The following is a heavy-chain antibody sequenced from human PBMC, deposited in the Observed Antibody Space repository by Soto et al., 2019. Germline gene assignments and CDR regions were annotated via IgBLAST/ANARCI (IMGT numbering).Heavy chain of an antibody. V-gene: IGHV3-23*01. J-gene: IGHJ6*03. Sequence: EVKLLESGGGLAQPGGSLRLSCAASGFTFSTYAMSWVRQAPGKGLEWVSAISGSGGSTNYAGSEKGRFTISRDNSKNTLFLQMNSLRDEDTAVYYFAKGGCSTTSCYYYYYYMHVWGKGTTVTVSS. CDR3: AKGGCSTTSCYYYYYYMHV. CDR2: ISGSGGST. CDR1: GFTFSTYA. D-gene: IGHD2-2*01.